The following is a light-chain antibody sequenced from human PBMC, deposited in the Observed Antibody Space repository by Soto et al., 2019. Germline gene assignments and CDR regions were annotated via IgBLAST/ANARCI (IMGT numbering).Light chain of an antibody. CDR2: DTS. CDR1: QSAGSY. Sequence: EIVLTQSPATLSLSPGEGATLSCRASQSAGSYLAWYQQKPGQAPRLLIYDTSNRATGIPARFSGSGSGTDFTLTISRLEPEDFAVYYCQQRSDPLTFGGGTKVEIK. J-gene: IGKJ4*01. CDR3: QQRSDPLT. V-gene: IGKV3-11*01.